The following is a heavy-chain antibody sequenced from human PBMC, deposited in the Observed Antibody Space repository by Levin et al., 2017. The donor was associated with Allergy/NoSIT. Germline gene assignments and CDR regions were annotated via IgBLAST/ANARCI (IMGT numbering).Heavy chain of an antibody. J-gene: IGHJ6*02. CDR1: GGSVSSGSYY. CDR3: ARLPTWNYYGMEV. Sequence: ESLKISCTVSGGSVSSGSYYWSWIRQPPGKGLEWIGYIYYSGTTNYNPSLKRRVTMSLDTSKNQFSLKLSSGTAADTAVYYCARLPTWNYYGMEVWGQGTTVTVSS. CDR2: IYYSGTT. D-gene: IGHD1-1*01. V-gene: IGHV4-61*01.